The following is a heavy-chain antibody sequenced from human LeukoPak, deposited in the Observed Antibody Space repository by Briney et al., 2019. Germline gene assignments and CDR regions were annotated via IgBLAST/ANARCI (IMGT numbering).Heavy chain of an antibody. V-gene: IGHV3-48*01. J-gene: IGHJ4*02. CDR3: AKDYIVVVPAAPSVYFDY. CDR2: ISSSSSTI. CDR1: GFTFSSYS. D-gene: IGHD2-2*01. Sequence: GGSLRLSCAASGFTFSSYSMNWVRQAPGKGLEWVSYISSSSSTIYYADSVKGRFTISRDNAKNSLYLQVNSLRAEDTAVYYCAKDYIVVVPAAPSVYFDYWGQGTLVTVSS.